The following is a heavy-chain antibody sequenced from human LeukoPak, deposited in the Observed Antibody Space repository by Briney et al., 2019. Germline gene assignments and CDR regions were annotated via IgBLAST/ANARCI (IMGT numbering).Heavy chain of an antibody. D-gene: IGHD5-18*01. CDR1: GGTFISYA. CDR3: AREPLQLPGAKFDY. V-gene: IGHV1-69*06. CDR2: IIPIFGTA. Sequence: ASVKVSCKASGGTFISYAISWVRQAPGQGLEWMGGIIPIFGTASYAQKFQGRVTVTADKSTSTAYMQLTSLRSDDTAVYYCAREPLQLPGAKFDYWGQGTLVTVSS. J-gene: IGHJ4*02.